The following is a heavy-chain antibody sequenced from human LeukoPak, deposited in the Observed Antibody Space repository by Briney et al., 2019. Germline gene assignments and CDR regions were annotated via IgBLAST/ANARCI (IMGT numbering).Heavy chain of an antibody. Sequence: GSLRLSCAASGFTFSSYDMHWVRQAPGKGLEWVSVISSDENNKYYADSVKGRFTISRDNSKNTLYLQMSSLRPEDTAVYYCAKEGRWLQLGGAFDIWGQGTMVTVSS. J-gene: IGHJ3*02. CDR2: ISSDENNK. CDR1: GFTFSSYD. CDR3: AKEGRWLQLGGAFDI. D-gene: IGHD5-24*01. V-gene: IGHV3-30*18.